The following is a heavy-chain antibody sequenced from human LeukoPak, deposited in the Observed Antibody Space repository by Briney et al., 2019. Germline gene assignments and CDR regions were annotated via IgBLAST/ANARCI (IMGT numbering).Heavy chain of an antibody. V-gene: IGHV1-2*02. CDR2: INPSSGAI. D-gene: IGHD4-17*01. CDR1: GYTFTVYY. Sequence: ASVKVSCKASGYTFTVYYMHWVRQAPGQGLEWLGWINPSSGAINYAQKFQGRATMTRDTSTSTVYMELSSLRSEDTAVYYCARGDYGSPWYFDLWGRGTLVTVSS. CDR3: ARGDYGSPWYFDL. J-gene: IGHJ2*01.